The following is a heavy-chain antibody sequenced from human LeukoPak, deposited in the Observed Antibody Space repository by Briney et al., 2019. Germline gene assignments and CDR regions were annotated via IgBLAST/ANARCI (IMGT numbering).Heavy chain of an antibody. CDR1: GGSISSGDYY. D-gene: IGHD2-15*01. CDR3: ARGGYCSGGSCYAPPGILY. CDR2: MYYSGST. J-gene: IGHJ4*02. Sequence: SQTLSLTCTVSGGSISSGDYYWSWIRQPPGRGLELIGYMYYSGSTYYNPSLKSRVTISVDTSTNQFSLKLSSVTAADTAVYYCARGGYCSGGSCYAPPGILYWGQGTLVTVSS. V-gene: IGHV4-30-4*08.